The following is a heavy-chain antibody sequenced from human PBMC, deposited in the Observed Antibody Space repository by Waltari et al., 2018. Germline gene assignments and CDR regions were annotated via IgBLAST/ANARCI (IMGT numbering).Heavy chain of an antibody. CDR1: GYTLPDLS. V-gene: IGHV1-24*01. Sequence: QVQLVQSGAEVKKPGASVKVSCKVSGYTLPDLSMPWLRQAPGKGLDWMGGFDPEDGATIYAQKFQGRVTMTEDTATDTAYMELSSLRSEDTAVYYCATGITIFGVVTIWGQGTLVTVSS. D-gene: IGHD3-3*01. J-gene: IGHJ4*02. CDR2: FDPEDGAT. CDR3: ATGITIFGVVTI.